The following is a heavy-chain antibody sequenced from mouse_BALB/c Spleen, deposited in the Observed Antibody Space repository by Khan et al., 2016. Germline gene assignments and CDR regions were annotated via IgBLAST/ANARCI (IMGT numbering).Heavy chain of an antibody. J-gene: IGHJ3*01. CDR2: ISYSGST. Sequence: EVQLVESGPGLVKPSQSLSLTCTVTGYSITSDYAWNWIRQFPGNKLEWMGYISYSGSTSYNPSLKSRISITRDTSKNQFFRQLNSGTTEDTATYNCTINWDEEDYWGQGTLVTVSA. D-gene: IGHD4-1*02. CDR1: GYSITSDYA. CDR3: TINWDEEDY. V-gene: IGHV3-2*02.